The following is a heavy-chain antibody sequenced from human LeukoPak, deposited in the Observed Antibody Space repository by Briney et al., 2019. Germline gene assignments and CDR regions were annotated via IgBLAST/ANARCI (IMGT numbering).Heavy chain of an antibody. V-gene: IGHV3-15*01. CDR1: GXSFSDYY. Sequence: GGSLRLSCAASGXSFSDYYMSWVRQAPGKGLEWVGRIKTKTDGETIDYAAPVKGRSTIARDDSKNMVYLLMNSLKTEDTAVYYCTTSYYDSSGFRAWGQGTLVTVSS. CDR2: IKTKTDGETI. J-gene: IGHJ4*02. D-gene: IGHD3-22*01. CDR3: TTSYYDSSGFRA.